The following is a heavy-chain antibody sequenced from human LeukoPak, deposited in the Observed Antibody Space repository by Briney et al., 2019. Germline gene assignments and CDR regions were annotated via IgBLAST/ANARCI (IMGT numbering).Heavy chain of an antibody. CDR1: GYTFTVYY. J-gene: IGHJ3*02. CDR2: INPNSGGT. D-gene: IGHD2-2*01. V-gene: IGHV1-2*02. CDR3: ATIADIVVVPAAKPGAFDI. Sequence: ASVTVSFKASGYTFTVYYMHWVRQAPGQGPEWMGWINPNSGGTNYAQKFQGRVTMTRDTSISTAYMELSRLRSDDTAVYYCATIADIVVVPAAKPGAFDIWGQGTMVTVSS.